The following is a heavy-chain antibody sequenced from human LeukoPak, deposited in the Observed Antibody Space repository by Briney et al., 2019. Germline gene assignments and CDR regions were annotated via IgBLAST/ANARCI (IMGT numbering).Heavy chain of an antibody. CDR3: ARAHRVPPAMIKYYFDN. CDR1: GYTFTSYD. J-gene: IGHJ4*02. D-gene: IGHD2-2*01. Sequence: ASVKVSCKASGYTFTSYDINWVRQATGQGLEWMGWMNPNSGNTGYAQKFQGRVTITRNTSISTAYMELSSLRSEDTAVYYCARAHRVPPAMIKYYFDNWGPGTLVTVSS. V-gene: IGHV1-8*01. CDR2: MNPNSGNT.